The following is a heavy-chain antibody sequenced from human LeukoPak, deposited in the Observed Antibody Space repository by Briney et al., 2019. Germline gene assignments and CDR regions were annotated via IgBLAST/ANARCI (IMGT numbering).Heavy chain of an antibody. CDR2: ISAYNGNT. Sequence: GASVNVSCQASGYTFTSYGISWVRQAPGQGLEWMGWISAYNGNTNYAQKLQGRVTMTTDTSKSTAYMELRSMRSDDTAVYYCARVAPEYYYGSSGYYYFRDYYYYYMDVWGKGTTVTVSS. CDR1: GYTFTSYG. CDR3: ARVAPEYYYGSSGYYYFRDYYYYYMDV. D-gene: IGHD3-22*01. J-gene: IGHJ6*03. V-gene: IGHV1-18*01.